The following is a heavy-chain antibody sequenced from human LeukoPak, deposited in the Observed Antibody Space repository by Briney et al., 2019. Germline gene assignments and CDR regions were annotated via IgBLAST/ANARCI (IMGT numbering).Heavy chain of an antibody. CDR2: IRSKTNNYAT. CDR3: TRHNYDRSGYGAFDI. Sequence: GGSLRLSCAASGFTFSGSDIHWVRQASGKGLEWVGHIRSKTNNYATADAASMKGRFTFSRDDSKNTAYIQMNSLKTEDTAGYYCTRHNYDRSGYGAFDIWGQGTMVTVSS. D-gene: IGHD3-22*01. CDR1: GFTFSGSD. J-gene: IGHJ3*02. V-gene: IGHV3-73*01.